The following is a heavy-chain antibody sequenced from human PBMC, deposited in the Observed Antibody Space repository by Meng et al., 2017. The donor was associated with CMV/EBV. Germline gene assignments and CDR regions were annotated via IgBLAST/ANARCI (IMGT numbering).Heavy chain of an antibody. J-gene: IGHJ4*02. CDR1: GGSISSYY. Sequence: VSVLGLGDPAGTLSLTCNVSGGSISSYYWSWIRQPAGKGREWIGRIYTSGSTNYNPSLKIRVTMSVDTSKNQFSLKLSSVTAADTAVYYCARHGDTAMVVGIDYWGQGTLVTVSS. CDR3: ARHGDTAMVVGIDY. D-gene: IGHD5-18*01. V-gene: IGHV4-4*07. CDR2: IYTSGST.